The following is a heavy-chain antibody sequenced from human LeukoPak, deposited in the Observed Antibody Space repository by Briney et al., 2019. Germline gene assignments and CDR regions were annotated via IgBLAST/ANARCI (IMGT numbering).Heavy chain of an antibody. J-gene: IGHJ4*02. V-gene: IGHV1-69*04. CDR3: AREGEDVEMAN. D-gene: IGHD5-24*01. CDR2: IISICSIA. Sequence: ASVKVSCKASGGTFSSYAISWVRQPPGQGLKSIRRIISICSIANYAQKFQGGVTITADKSTSTAYMELSSLRSEDTAVYYCAREGEDVEMANWGQGTLVTVSS. CDR1: GGTFSSYA.